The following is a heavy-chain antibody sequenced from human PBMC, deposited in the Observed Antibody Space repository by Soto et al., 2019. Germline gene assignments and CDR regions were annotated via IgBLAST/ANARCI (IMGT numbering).Heavy chain of an antibody. D-gene: IGHD5-12*01. CDR2: IYYSGST. J-gene: IGHJ5*02. CDR1: GGSISSGDYY. Sequence: QVQLQESGPGLVKPSQTLSLTCTVSGGSISSGDYYWSWIRQPPGKGLEWIGYIYYSGSTYYNPSLKSRVTISVDTSKNQFSLKLRSVTAADTAVYYCARGNGYNYGWFDPWGQGTLVTVSS. CDR3: ARGNGYNYGWFDP. V-gene: IGHV4-30-4*01.